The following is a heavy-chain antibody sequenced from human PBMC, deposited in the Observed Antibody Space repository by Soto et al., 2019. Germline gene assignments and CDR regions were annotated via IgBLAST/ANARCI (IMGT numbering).Heavy chain of an antibody. J-gene: IGHJ5*02. CDR1: GGTFSSYA. Sequence: QVQLVQSGAEMKKPGSSVKVSCKASGGTFSSYAISWVRQAPGQGLEWMGGIIPIFGTANYAQKFQGRVTITADESTSTAYMELSSLRSEDTVVYYCPRAGCSSTSCYHNWFDPWGQVTLVTVSS. D-gene: IGHD2-2*01. CDR2: IIPIFGTA. V-gene: IGHV1-69*01. CDR3: PRAGCSSTSCYHNWFDP.